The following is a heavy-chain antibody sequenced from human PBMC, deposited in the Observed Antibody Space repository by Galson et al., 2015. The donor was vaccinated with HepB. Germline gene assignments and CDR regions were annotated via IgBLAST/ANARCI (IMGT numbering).Heavy chain of an antibody. CDR1: GFTFSSYE. CDR2: ISSSGSTI. V-gene: IGHV3-48*03. D-gene: IGHD6-13*01. Sequence: SLRLSCAASGFTFSSYEMNWVRQAPGKGLEWVSYISSSGSTIYYADSVKGRFTISRDNAKNSLYLQMNSLRAEDTAVYYCAREFATGYSSSWPDSGMDVWGQGTTVTVSS. J-gene: IGHJ6*02. CDR3: AREFATGYSSSWPDSGMDV.